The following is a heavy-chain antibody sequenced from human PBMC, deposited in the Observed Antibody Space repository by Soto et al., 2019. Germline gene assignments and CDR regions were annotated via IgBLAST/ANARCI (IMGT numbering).Heavy chain of an antibody. Sequence: GGSLRLSCAASGFTFTRYSMNWVRQAPGKGLERVSSISSTTNYIYYGDSMKGRFTISRDNAKNSLYLEMNSLRAEDTAVYYCARESEDLTSNFDYWGQGTLVTVSS. CDR2: ISSTTNYI. V-gene: IGHV3-21*06. J-gene: IGHJ4*02. CDR3: ARESEDLTSNFDY. CDR1: GFTFTRYS.